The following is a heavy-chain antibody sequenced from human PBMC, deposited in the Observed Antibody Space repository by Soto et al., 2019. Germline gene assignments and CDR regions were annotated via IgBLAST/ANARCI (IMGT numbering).Heavy chain of an antibody. D-gene: IGHD1-26*01. J-gene: IGHJ6*02. CDR2: IWYDGSNR. Sequence: GGSLRLSCAASGFTFSSYGMHWVRQAPGKGLEWVAVIWYDGSNRYYADSVKSRFTISRDNSKNTLYLQMNSLRAEDTAVYYCARDSLVGATPRGMDVWGQGTTVTVSS. V-gene: IGHV3-33*01. CDR1: GFTFSSYG. CDR3: ARDSLVGATPRGMDV.